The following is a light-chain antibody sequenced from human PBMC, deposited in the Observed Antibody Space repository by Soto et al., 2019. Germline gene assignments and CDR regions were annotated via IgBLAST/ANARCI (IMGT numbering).Light chain of an antibody. J-gene: IGLJ3*02. CDR2: SNN. V-gene: IGLV1-44*01. CDR1: RSNIGSNT. CDR3: AVWDDSLNGWV. Sequence: QYVLTQPPSASGTPGQRVTISCSGSRSNIGSNTVNWYQQLPGTAPKLLIYSNNQRPSGVPDRFSGSKSGTSASLAISGLQSEDEAEYYCAVWDDSLNGWVFGGGTKVTVL.